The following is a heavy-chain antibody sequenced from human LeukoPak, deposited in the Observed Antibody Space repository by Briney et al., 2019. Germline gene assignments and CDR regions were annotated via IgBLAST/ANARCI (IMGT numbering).Heavy chain of an antibody. Sequence: SQTLSLTCAVSGGSISSGGYSWSWIRQPPGKGLEWIGYIYHSGSTYYNPSLKSRVTISVDRSKNQFSLKLSSVTAADTAVYYCARGGLLRYFDWTPSGAFDIWSQGTMVTVSS. J-gene: IGHJ3*02. CDR3: ARGGLLRYFDWTPSGAFDI. CDR2: IYHSGST. D-gene: IGHD3-9*01. V-gene: IGHV4-30-2*01. CDR1: GGSISSGGYS.